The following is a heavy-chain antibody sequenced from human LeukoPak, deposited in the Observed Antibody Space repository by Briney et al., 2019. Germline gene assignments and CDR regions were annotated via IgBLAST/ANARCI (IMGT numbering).Heavy chain of an antibody. Sequence: SGPTLVNPTQTLTLTCTFSGFSLSTSGVGVGWIRQPPGKALEWLALIYWTVDEHYSPSLKSRLTITKDTSKKQVVLTMTNMDPVDTATYYCAHSPQIGYCSSTSCLKWFDPWGQGTLVTVSS. V-gene: IGHV2-5*01. CDR2: IYWTVDE. CDR3: AHSPQIGYCSSTSCLKWFDP. D-gene: IGHD2-2*01. CDR1: GFSLSTSGVG. J-gene: IGHJ5*02.